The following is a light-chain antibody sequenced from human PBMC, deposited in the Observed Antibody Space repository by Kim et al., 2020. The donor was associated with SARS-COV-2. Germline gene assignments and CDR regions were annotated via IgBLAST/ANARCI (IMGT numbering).Light chain of an antibody. J-gene: IGKJ3*01. CDR1: QSISSH. V-gene: IGKV1-39*01. CDR3: QQSYITPVT. CDR2: AAS. Sequence: DIQMNQSPSSLSASVGDRVTITCRTTQSISSHLNWYQQKPGRAPKLLISAASTLQGGVPSRFSGSGSETDFTLTISSLQPEDFATYFWQQSYITPVTFGPGTKVDIK.